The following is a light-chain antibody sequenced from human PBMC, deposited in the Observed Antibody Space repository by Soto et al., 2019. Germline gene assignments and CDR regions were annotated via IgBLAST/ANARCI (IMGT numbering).Light chain of an antibody. CDR2: DAS. Sequence: EIVLTQSPATLSLSPGEGATLSCRASQSVSSYLAWYQQKPGQAPRLLIYDASNRATGIPARFSGSGSGTDFTLTISSLEPEDFAVYYCQQRSNGPMYTFGQGTKLEIK. CDR3: QQRSNGPMYT. J-gene: IGKJ2*01. CDR1: QSVSSY. V-gene: IGKV3-11*01.